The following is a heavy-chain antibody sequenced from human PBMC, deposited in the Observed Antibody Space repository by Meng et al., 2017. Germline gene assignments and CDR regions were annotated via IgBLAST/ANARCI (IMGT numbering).Heavy chain of an antibody. D-gene: IGHD3-10*01. CDR3: ARGRRRGNRFDP. V-gene: IGHV4-34*01. J-gene: IGHJ5*02. CDR1: GGSFSGYY. CDR2: INHSGST. Sequence: QWQLQQWGEGLLKPSETLSLTCAVYGGSFSGYYWSWIRQPPGKGLEWIGEINHSGSTNYNPSLKSRVTISVDTSKNQFSLKLSSVTAADTAVYYCARGRRRGNRFDPWGQGTLVTGSS.